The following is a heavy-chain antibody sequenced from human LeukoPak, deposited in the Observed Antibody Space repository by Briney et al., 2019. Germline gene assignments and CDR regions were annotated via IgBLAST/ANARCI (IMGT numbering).Heavy chain of an antibody. CDR2: ISANNGNT. CDR3: ARDKDPMIPLQFFPD. Sequence: ASVKVSCKASGYTFTSYGFSWLRQAPGQGLEWIGWISANNGNTIYAQKVQGRVTMTTDTSATTVYMELRSLRYDDTAIYYCARDKDPMIPLQFFPDWGQGTLVIVSS. V-gene: IGHV1-18*01. D-gene: IGHD3-16*01. CDR1: GYTFTSYG. J-gene: IGHJ4*02.